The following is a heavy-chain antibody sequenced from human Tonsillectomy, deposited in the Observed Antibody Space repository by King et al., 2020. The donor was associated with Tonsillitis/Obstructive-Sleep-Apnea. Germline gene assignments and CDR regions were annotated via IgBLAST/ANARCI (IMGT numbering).Heavy chain of an antibody. CDR2: IYYSGST. CDR1: GGSISSYY. D-gene: IGHD3-22*01. Sequence: VQLQESGPGLVKPSETLSLTCTVSGGSISSYYWSWIRQPPGKGLEWIGYIYYSGSTNYNPSLKSRVTISVDTSKNQFSLKLSSVTAADTAVYYCARRPRDSSGYYFDYWGQGTLVTVSS. J-gene: IGHJ4*02. CDR3: ARRPRDSSGYYFDY. V-gene: IGHV4-59*08.